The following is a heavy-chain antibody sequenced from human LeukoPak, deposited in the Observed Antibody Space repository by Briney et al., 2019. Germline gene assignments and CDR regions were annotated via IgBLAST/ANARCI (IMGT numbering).Heavy chain of an antibody. J-gene: IGHJ4*02. Sequence: GGSLRLSCAASGFTFSSYAMSWVRQAPGKGLAWVSAISGSGGSTYYADSVKGRFTISRDNSKNTLYLQMHGLRAEDTAVYYCAKDEIEDSSGWYYFDYWGQGTLVTVSS. CDR2: ISGSGGST. D-gene: IGHD6-19*01. CDR3: AKDEIEDSSGWYYFDY. V-gene: IGHV3-23*01. CDR1: GFTFSSYA.